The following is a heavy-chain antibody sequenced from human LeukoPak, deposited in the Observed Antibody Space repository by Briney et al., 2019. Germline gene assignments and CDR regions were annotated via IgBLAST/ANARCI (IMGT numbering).Heavy chain of an antibody. CDR3: ARRMYYDFWSGYYTGFDY. V-gene: IGHV4-34*01. CDR1: GGSLSGYY. Sequence: SETLSLICAVYGGSLSGYYWSWIRQPPGKGLEWIGEINHSGSTNYNPSLKSRVTISVDTSKNQFSLKLSSVTAADTAVYYCARRMYYDFWSGYYTGFDYWGQGTLVTVSS. D-gene: IGHD3-3*01. J-gene: IGHJ4*02. CDR2: INHSGST.